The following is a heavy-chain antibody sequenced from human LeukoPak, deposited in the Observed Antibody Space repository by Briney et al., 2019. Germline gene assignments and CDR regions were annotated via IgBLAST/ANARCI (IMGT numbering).Heavy chain of an antibody. CDR1: GYTFTGYY. CDR3: ARSDSSGYEMGAFDY. V-gene: IGHV1-2*02. CDR2: INPNSGGT. J-gene: IGHJ4*02. D-gene: IGHD3-22*01. Sequence: GASVKVSCKASGYTFTGYYMHWVRRAPGQGLEWMGWINPNSGGTNYAQKFQGRVTMTRDTSISTAYMELSRLRSDDTAVYYCARSDSSGYEMGAFDYWGQGTLVTVSS.